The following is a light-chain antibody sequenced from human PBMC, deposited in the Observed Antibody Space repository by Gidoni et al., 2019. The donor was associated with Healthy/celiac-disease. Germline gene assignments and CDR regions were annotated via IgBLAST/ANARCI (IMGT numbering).Light chain of an antibody. Sequence: EIVLTQSPATLSLSPGERATLSCRASQSVSSYVAWYQQKPGLAPRLLIYDASNRATGIPAMFSGSGSGTDFTLTISSLEPEDFAVYYGQQRSNWPPWTFGQGTKVEIK. CDR2: DAS. V-gene: IGKV3-11*01. J-gene: IGKJ1*01. CDR3: QQRSNWPPWT. CDR1: QSVSSY.